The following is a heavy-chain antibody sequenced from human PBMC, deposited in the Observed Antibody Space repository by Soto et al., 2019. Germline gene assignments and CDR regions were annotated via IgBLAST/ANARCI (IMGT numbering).Heavy chain of an antibody. CDR3: ATSYDSGFDP. Sequence: LLLQSGAELKKPGASGKIFCKASGYSFSTYDISWLRQAPGQGPEWMGRISPKNGNTNYAQNFQDRVTMTADTSSSTAYMELRGLRSDDTTKYYCATSYDSGFDPWGQGTLVTVSS. V-gene: IGHV1-18*04. CDR1: GYSFSTYD. CDR2: ISPKNGNT. J-gene: IGHJ5*02. D-gene: IGHD3-3*01.